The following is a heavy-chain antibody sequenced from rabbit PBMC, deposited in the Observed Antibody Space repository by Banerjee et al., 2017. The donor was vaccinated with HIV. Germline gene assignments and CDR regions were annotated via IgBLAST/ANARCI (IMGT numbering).Heavy chain of an antibody. CDR2: INAVTGRP. CDR1: GVSFSGDSY. D-gene: IGHD1-1*01. Sequence: QSLEESGGDLVKPGASLTLTCIASGVSFSGDSYMCWVRQAPGKGLEWIACINAVTGRPVYASWAKGRFTFSKTSSTTVTLQMTSLTAADTATYFCAGDHAISGYRFNLWGPGTLVTVS. CDR3: AGDHAISGYRFNL. J-gene: IGHJ4*01. V-gene: IGHV1S40*01.